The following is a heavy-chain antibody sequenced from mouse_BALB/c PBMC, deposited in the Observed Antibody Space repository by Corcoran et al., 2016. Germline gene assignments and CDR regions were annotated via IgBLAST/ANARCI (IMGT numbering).Heavy chain of an antibody. D-gene: IGHD1-1*01. CDR2: IDPANGNT. CDR3: ASGRDYYAMDY. V-gene: IGHV14-3*02. CDR1: GFNIKDTY. Sequence: EVQLQQSGAELVKPGASVKLSCTASGFNIKDTYMHWVKQRPAQGLEWIGRIDPANGNTKYDPKFQGKATITADTSSNTAYLQLSSLTSEDTAVYYCASGRDYYAMDYWGQGTSVTVSS. J-gene: IGHJ4*01.